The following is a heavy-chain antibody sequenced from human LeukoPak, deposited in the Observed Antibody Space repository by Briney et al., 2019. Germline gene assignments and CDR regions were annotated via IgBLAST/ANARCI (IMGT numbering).Heavy chain of an antibody. J-gene: IGHJ4*02. V-gene: IGHV3-33*01. CDR3: ARAVVPFDY. Sequence: GGSLRLSCAASGFPFSTYGMHWLRQAPGKGLECVAAIWNDGGNKYYGASVKGLVTISRDNSKKPLYLEMNNLRAEDSAGYYCARAVVPFDYWGQGTLVTVSS. CDR2: IWNDGGNK. D-gene: IGHD2-15*01. CDR1: GFPFSTYG.